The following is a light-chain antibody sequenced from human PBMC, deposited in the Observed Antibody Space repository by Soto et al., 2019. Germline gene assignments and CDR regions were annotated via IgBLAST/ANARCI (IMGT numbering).Light chain of an antibody. V-gene: IGKV3-15*01. CDR2: GAS. Sequence: EKVMTQSPATLSVSPGERATLSCSASQSVGSTLAWYQQKPGQAPRLLIYGASTRATAVPARFTASGSGTEFTLTISSLQSEDFAVYYCQQYNTWPRTFGQGTKVDIK. J-gene: IGKJ1*01. CDR3: QQYNTWPRT. CDR1: QSVGST.